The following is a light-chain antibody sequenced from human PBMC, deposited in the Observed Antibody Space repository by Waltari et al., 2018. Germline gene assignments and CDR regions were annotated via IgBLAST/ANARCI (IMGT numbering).Light chain of an antibody. Sequence: DIQMTQSPSSLSAFLGDRITLTGLATQTITKYLNWYQQKPGKAPKRLIYGASTLQSGVPSRFNGSESVADFTLTISGLQPEDFATYYCLQTYSTSYTFGQGTKLEIK. V-gene: IGKV1-39*01. CDR3: LQTYSTSYT. J-gene: IGKJ2*01. CDR2: GAS. CDR1: QTITKY.